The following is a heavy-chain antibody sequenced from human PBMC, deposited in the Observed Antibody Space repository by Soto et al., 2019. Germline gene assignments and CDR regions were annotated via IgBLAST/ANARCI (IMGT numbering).Heavy chain of an antibody. Sequence: QVQLQQWGAGLLKPSETLSLTCAVYGGSFSGYYWSWIRQPPGKGLEWIGEINHSGSTNYNPSLKSRVTISVDTSKNQFSLKLSSVTAADTAVYYCARARDYGDYFGWGQGTLVTVSS. CDR1: GGSFSGYY. J-gene: IGHJ4*02. CDR2: INHSGST. CDR3: ARARDYGDYFG. D-gene: IGHD4-17*01. V-gene: IGHV4-34*01.